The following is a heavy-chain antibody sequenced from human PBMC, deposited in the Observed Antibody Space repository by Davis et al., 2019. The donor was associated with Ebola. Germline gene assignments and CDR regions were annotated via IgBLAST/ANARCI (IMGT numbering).Heavy chain of an antibody. CDR3: ARDGGHSPGFHLEF. D-gene: IGHD5-18*01. J-gene: IGHJ4*02. CDR2: ISGYNGHT. CDR1: GHSFTTYG. V-gene: IGHV1-18*01. Sequence: ASVKVSCKASGHSFTTYGITWVRQAPGQGLEWMGWISGYNGHTNYTQKFQGRVTLTTDTSTSTAYMELRSLRSDDTAVYYCARDGGHSPGFHLEFWGQGTLVTVSS.